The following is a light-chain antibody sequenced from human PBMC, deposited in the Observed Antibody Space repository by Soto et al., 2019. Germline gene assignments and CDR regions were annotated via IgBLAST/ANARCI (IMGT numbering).Light chain of an antibody. CDR1: SSDLGGSNY. J-gene: IGLJ3*02. V-gene: IGLV2-14*01. CDR2: EVS. Sequence: QSALTQPASVSGSPGQSITISCTGTSSDLGGSNYVSWYQQHPGKAPKLIIYEVSKRPSGVSNRFSGSKSGNTASLTISGLQAADEADYYCSSFTSSITILFGGGTKLTVL. CDR3: SSFTSSITIL.